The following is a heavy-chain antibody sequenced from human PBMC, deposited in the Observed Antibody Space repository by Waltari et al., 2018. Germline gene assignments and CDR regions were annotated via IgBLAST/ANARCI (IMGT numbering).Heavy chain of an antibody. Sequence: EVQLVESGGGLVQPGRSLRLSCAASGFTFDDYAMHWVRQAPGKGLEWVSVISWNSGSIGYADSVKGRFTISRDNAKNSLYLQMNSLRAEDTALYYCAKDIGITMIVVVDTAFDIWGQGTMVTVSS. CDR1: GFTFDDYA. J-gene: IGHJ3*02. V-gene: IGHV3-9*01. CDR2: ISWNSGSI. D-gene: IGHD3-22*01. CDR3: AKDIGITMIVVVDTAFDI.